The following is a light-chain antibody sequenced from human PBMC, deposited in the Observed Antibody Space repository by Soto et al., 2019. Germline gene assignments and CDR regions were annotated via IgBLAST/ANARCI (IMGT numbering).Light chain of an antibody. V-gene: IGLV1-51*01. Sequence: QSFLTQPPSVSAAPGQKVTISCSGSSSNIGGNSVSWYQQLPGTAPKPLIYDDNKRPSGIPDRFSGSKSGTSATLGITGFQTGDEADYYCGSWDSSLSAYVFGTGTKVTVL. CDR3: GSWDSSLSAYV. CDR2: DDN. CDR1: SSNIGGNS. J-gene: IGLJ1*01.